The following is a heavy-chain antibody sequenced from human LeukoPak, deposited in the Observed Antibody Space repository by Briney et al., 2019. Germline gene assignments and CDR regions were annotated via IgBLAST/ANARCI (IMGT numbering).Heavy chain of an antibody. CDR2: TTQSGESS. Sequence: GGSLRLSCAASGFTFSSYSMNWVRQAPGKGLEWVTSTTQSGESSGYADSVKGRFTISRDNSKNTLFLQMDSLRVEDTAIYYCARESGGDWGYFDDWGQGTLVTVSS. J-gene: IGHJ4*02. V-gene: IGHV3-23*01. D-gene: IGHD2-21*02. CDR1: GFTFSSYS. CDR3: ARESGGDWGYFDD.